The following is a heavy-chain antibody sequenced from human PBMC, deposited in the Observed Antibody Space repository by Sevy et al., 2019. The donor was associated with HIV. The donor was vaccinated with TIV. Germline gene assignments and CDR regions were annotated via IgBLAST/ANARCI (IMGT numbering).Heavy chain of an antibody. CDR3: ASDITSNWLFFDY. CDR2: RYYSGST. J-gene: IGHJ4*01. D-gene: IGHD6-13*01. CDR1: GYSISSRYY. Sequence: SETLSLTCAVSGYSISSRYYWGWVRQPPGKGLEWIARRYYSGSTYYYPSLRSRVTISLDTSENQFSLKLTSVTAADTAVYYCASDITSNWLFFDYWGQGILVTVSS. V-gene: IGHV4-38-2*01.